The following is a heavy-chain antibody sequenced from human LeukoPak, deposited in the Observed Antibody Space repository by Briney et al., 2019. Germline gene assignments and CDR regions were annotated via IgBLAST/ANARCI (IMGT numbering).Heavy chain of an antibody. CDR1: GDSISSGDYY. CDR2: IYYSGST. Sequence: SETLSLTCTVSGDSISSGDYYWSWIRQPPGKGLEWIGYIYYSGSTYYNPSLKSRVTISVDTSKNQFSLKLSSVTAADTAVYYCARENYDILTGYSKNYYYYGMDVWGQGTTVTVSS. CDR3: ARENYDILTGYSKNYYYYGMDV. D-gene: IGHD3-9*01. J-gene: IGHJ6*02. V-gene: IGHV4-30-4*01.